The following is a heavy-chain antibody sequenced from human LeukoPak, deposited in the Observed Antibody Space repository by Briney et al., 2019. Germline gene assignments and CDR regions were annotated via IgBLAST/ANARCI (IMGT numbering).Heavy chain of an antibody. D-gene: IGHD3-10*01. CDR2: IDPNGGST. Sequence: ASVKVSCKASAYTFNAYLIHWVRQAPGQGLEWMGLIDPNGGSTGYAQRFQGRVTVTRDTSTSTVYMELSNLRSEDTAVYYCARDLGLRGVTNWFDPWGQGTLVTVSS. J-gene: IGHJ5*02. CDR1: AYTFNAYL. V-gene: IGHV1-46*02. CDR3: ARDLGLRGVTNWFDP.